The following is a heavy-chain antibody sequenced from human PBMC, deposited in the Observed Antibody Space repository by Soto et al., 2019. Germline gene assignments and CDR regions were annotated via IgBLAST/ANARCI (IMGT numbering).Heavy chain of an antibody. V-gene: IGHV1-69*01. D-gene: IGHD2-8*02. Sequence: QLQLVQSGAEVKKPVSSVKVSCKASGGTFIGYAFNWVRQAPGQGLDWMGWFTPLFDTANYAQKFQGRVTITADESTSTVYLELTNLKSEDTGVYYCATHCTCGRCDLFAFWVQGTLVTVSS. CDR2: FTPLFDTA. CDR3: ATHCTCGRCDLFAF. J-gene: IGHJ4*02. CDR1: GGTFIGYA.